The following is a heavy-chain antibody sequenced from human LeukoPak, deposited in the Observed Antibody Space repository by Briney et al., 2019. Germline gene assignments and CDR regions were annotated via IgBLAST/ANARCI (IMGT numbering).Heavy chain of an antibody. CDR1: GGTFNRYA. V-gene: IGHV1-69*01. Sequence: ASVKVSCKASGGTFNRYAISWVRQAPGQGPQWMGAITPIFGAPNYAQRFQGRLKITADASTSTAYMELSRLTSDDTAIYYCARDAAIYGNMDYYYLYWGQGTLVTVSS. CDR2: ITPIFGAP. D-gene: IGHD3-22*01. CDR3: ARDAAIYGNMDYYYLY. J-gene: IGHJ4*02.